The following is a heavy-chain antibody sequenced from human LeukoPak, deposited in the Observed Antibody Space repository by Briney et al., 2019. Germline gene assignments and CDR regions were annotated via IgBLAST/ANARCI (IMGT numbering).Heavy chain of an antibody. J-gene: IGHJ5*02. D-gene: IGHD3-16*01. Sequence: GGSLRLSCAASGFTVSSNYMSWVRQAPGKGLEWVSVIYSGGSTYYADSVKGRFTISRDNSKNTLYLQMNSPRAEDTAVYYCARFGSKINWFDPWGQGTLVTVSS. V-gene: IGHV3-53*01. CDR1: GFTVSSNY. CDR2: IYSGGST. CDR3: ARFGSKINWFDP.